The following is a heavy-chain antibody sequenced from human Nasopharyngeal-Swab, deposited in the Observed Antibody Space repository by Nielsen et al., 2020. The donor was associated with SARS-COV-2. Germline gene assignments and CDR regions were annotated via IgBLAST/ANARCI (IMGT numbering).Heavy chain of an antibody. D-gene: IGHD2-15*01. V-gene: IGHV6-1*01. Sequence: SETLSLTCAISGDSVSSNTAAWSWIRQSSSRGLEWLGRTWYRSKWHYDYAESVKSRITINPDTTKNQFYLQLNSVTPEDTAVYYCARGSQGTRWSWGQGTLVIVSS. CDR2: TWYRSKWHY. CDR1: GDSVSSNTAA. CDR3: ARGSQGTRWS. J-gene: IGHJ5*02.